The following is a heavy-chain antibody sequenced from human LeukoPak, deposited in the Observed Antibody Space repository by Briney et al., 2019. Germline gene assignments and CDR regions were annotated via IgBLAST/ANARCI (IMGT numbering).Heavy chain of an antibody. CDR3: GRVLTVTFDS. V-gene: IGHV3-7*01. CDR2: IKQDGREK. CDR1: GFTVSSYW. J-gene: IGHJ4*02. Sequence: GGSLRLSCAASGFTVSSYWMSWVRQAPGKGLEWVANIKQDGREKYDVAAVKGRFSIARDNARNSLYLQMNSLRDEDTAVYYCGRVLTVTFDSWGQGTLVTVSS. D-gene: IGHD4-17*01.